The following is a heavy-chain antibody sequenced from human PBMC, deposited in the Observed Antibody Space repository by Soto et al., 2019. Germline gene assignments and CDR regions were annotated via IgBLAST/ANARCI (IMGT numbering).Heavy chain of an antibody. J-gene: IGHJ4*02. CDR3: AKATELRYFDWLLDYFDY. CDR1: GFTFSSYA. CDR2: ISGSGGST. D-gene: IGHD3-9*01. V-gene: IGHV3-23*01. Sequence: GGSLRLSCAASGFTFSSYAMSWVRQAPGKGLEWVSAISGSGGSTYYADSVKGRFTISRDNSKNTLYLQMNSLRAEDTAVYYCAKATELRYFDWLLDYFDYWGQGTLVTVSS.